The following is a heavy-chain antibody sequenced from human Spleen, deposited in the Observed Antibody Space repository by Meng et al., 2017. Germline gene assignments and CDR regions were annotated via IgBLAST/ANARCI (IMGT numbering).Heavy chain of an antibody. CDR1: GYTFTSFP. V-gene: IGHV7-4-1*02. CDR3: ARAHSSGWYSFFDY. Sequence: ASVKVSCKASGYTFTSFPIHWVRQAPGQGLEWMGWINTNTGKPTYAQGFTGRFVFSLDTSVSTAYLQISSLKPEDTAVYYCARAHSSGWYSFFDYWGQGTLVTVSS. CDR2: INTNTGKP. D-gene: IGHD6-19*01. J-gene: IGHJ4*02.